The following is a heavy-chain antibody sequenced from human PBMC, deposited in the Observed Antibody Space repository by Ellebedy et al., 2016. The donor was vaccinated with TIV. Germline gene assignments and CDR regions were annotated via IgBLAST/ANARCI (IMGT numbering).Heavy chain of an antibody. V-gene: IGHV1-2*02. D-gene: IGHD5-12*01. CDR2: INPNSGGT. CDR3: ARDNSGYEGTAFDI. J-gene: IGHJ3*02. Sequence: ASVKVSCKASGYTFTGYYMHWLRQAPGQGLEWMGWINPNSGGTNYAQKFQGRVTMTRDTSISTAYMELSRLRSDDTAVYYCARDNSGYEGTAFDIWGQGTMVTVSS. CDR1: GYTFTGYY.